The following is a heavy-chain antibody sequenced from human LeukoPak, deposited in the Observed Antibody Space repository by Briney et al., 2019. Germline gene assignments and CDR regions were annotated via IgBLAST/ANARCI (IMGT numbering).Heavy chain of an antibody. D-gene: IGHD1-1*01. J-gene: IGHJ5*02. Sequence: GGSLRLSCGASGFTISRYWMSWVRQAPRKGLEWVANIKQDGSERTYVDSVKGRFTIPRDNAKNSLYLQMNSLRVEDTAMYYCARDGGTDWYDPWGQGTLVTVSS. CDR3: ARDGGTDWYDP. CDR2: IKQDGSER. V-gene: IGHV3-7*01. CDR1: GFTISRYW.